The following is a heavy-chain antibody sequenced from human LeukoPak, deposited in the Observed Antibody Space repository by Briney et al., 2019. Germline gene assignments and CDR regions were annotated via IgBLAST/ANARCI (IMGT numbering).Heavy chain of an antibody. V-gene: IGHV4-39*07. D-gene: IGHD6-13*01. J-gene: IGHJ3*02. CDR2: IYYSGST. CDR1: GGSISSSSYY. Sequence: SETLSLTCTVSGGSISSSSYYWGWIRQPPGKGLEWIGSIYYSGSTYYDPSLKSRVTISVDTSKNQFSLKLSSVTTADTAVYYCARVPLGIWAFDIWGQGTMVTVSS. CDR3: ARVPLGIWAFDI.